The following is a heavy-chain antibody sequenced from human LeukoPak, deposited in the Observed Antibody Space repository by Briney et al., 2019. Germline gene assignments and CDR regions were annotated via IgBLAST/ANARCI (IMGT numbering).Heavy chain of an antibody. CDR1: GFTFSSYA. Sequence: GSLRLSCAASGFTFSSYAMSWVRQAPGKGLEWAAGISGSGGSTYHADSVKGRFTNSRDNSKNTLFLQMNSLRAEDTAVYYCAKDLSSAVAGYWGQGTLVTVSS. CDR2: ISGSGGST. J-gene: IGHJ4*02. D-gene: IGHD6-19*01. CDR3: AKDLSSAVAGY. V-gene: IGHV3-23*01.